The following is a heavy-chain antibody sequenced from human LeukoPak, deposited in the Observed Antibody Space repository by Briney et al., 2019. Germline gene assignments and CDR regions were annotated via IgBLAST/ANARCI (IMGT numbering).Heavy chain of an antibody. Sequence: GESLKISCKGSGYSFTSYWISWVRQMPGKGLEWMGRIDPSDSYTNYSPSFQGHVTISADKSISTAYLPWSSLKASDTAMYYCARWGITMVRGDDYNWFDPWGQGTLVTVSS. CDR3: ARWGITMVRGDDYNWFDP. V-gene: IGHV5-10-1*01. J-gene: IGHJ5*02. CDR1: GYSFTSYW. CDR2: IDPSDSYT. D-gene: IGHD3-10*01.